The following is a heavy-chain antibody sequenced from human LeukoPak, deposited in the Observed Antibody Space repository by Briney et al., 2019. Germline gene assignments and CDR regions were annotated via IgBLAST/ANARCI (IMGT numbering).Heavy chain of an antibody. V-gene: IGHV3-23*01. D-gene: IGHD1-1*01. CDR1: GFTFSNYS. J-gene: IGHJ4*02. CDR3: AKHMSGASRLFDF. CDR2: ISASGSTT. Sequence: GGSLRLSCVVSGFTFSNYSMNWVRQAPGRGLEWVSAISASGSTTYYADSVRGRFTISKDNSKNTLYLQMNSLRAEDTAIYYCAKHMSGASRLFDFWGQGTLVTVSS.